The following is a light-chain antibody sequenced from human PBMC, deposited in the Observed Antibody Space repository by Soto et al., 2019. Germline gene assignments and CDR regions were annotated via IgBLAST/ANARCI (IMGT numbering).Light chain of an antibody. CDR2: EVT. Sequence: QSALTQPASASGSPGQSITIPCTGTSGDVGGYNLVSWYQQHPGKAPKLMIYEVTERPSGVSNRFSGSKSGNTASLTISGLQPDDEADYYCCSYAGNSEVFGTGTKVTVL. CDR1: SGDVGGYNL. J-gene: IGLJ1*01. V-gene: IGLV2-23*02. CDR3: CSYAGNSEV.